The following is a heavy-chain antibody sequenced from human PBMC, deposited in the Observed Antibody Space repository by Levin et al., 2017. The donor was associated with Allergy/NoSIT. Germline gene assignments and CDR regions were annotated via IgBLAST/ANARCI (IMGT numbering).Heavy chain of an antibody. D-gene: IGHD6-19*01. J-gene: IGHJ1*01. CDR2: INHSGST. CDR1: GGSFRGYY. Sequence: SQTLSLTCAVYGGSFRGYYWSWIRQPPGKGLEWIGEINHSGSTNYNPSLKSRVTISVDTSKNQFSLKLSSVTAADTAVYYCARRYPGLGYFQHWGQGTLVTVSS. V-gene: IGHV4-34*01. CDR3: ARRYPGLGYFQH.